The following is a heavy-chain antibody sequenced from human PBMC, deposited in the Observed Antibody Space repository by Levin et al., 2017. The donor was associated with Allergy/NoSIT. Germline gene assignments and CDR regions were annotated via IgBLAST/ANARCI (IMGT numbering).Heavy chain of an antibody. D-gene: IGHD3-10*01. Sequence: GGSLRLSCAVSGCTFSAYWMHWVRQAPGKGLVWVSRIDSDGSDTIYADSVRGRFTVSRDNAKNTLYLQMNSLTVEDTAVYYCARGHYYGLDVWGQGTTVTVSS. J-gene: IGHJ6*02. CDR2: IDSDGSDT. CDR1: GCTFSAYW. CDR3: ARGHYYGLDV. V-gene: IGHV3-74*01.